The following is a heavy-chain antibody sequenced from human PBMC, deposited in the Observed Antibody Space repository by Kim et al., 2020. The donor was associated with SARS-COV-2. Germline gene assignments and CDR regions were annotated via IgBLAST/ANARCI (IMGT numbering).Heavy chain of an antibody. J-gene: IGHJ4*01. Sequence: SETLSLTCTVSGYSISSGYYWGWIRQPPGKGLEWIGSIYHSGSTYYNPSLKSRVTISVDTYKNQFSLQLNSVTAADTAVYYCAIDVAPVYYGSGSYWYWG. D-gene: IGHD3-10*01. CDR2: IYHSGST. V-gene: IGHV4-38-2*02. CDR3: AIDVAPVYYGSGSYWY. CDR1: GYSISSGYY.